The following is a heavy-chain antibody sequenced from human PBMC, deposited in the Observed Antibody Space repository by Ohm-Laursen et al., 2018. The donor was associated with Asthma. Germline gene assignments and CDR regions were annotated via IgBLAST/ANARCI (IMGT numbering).Heavy chain of an antibody. CDR3: ARDRGGDRSFDY. CDR1: GFTFSSYI. V-gene: IGHV3-48*02. Sequence: SLRLSCAASGFTFSSYIMNWVRQAQGKGLEWVSYISGSSSTIYYADSVKGRFTISRDNAKNSLYLQMSSLRDEDTAVYYCARDRGGDRSFDYWGQGTLVTVSS. CDR2: ISGSSSTI. D-gene: IGHD2-21*02. J-gene: IGHJ4*02.